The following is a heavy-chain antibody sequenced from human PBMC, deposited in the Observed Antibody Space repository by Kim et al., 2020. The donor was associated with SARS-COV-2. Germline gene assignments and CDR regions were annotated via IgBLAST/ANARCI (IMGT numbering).Heavy chain of an antibody. CDR3: ARKGIGQNVINYGMDV. CDR2: IIPVFGTA. V-gene: IGHV1-69*13. J-gene: IGHJ6*02. Sequence: SVKVSCKASGGHFDNYAISWVRQAPGQGLEWMGGIIPVFGTADYRQKFQGRVTITADQSTNTVYMELSSLRPDDTAVYYCARKGIGQNVINYGMDVWGQ. CDR1: GGHFDNYA.